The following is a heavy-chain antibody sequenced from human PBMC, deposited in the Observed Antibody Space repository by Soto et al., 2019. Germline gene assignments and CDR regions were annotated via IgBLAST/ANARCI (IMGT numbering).Heavy chain of an antibody. D-gene: IGHD6-13*01. CDR2: INPSGGST. CDR3: ARDFNSLAAAVGIGY. CDR1: GYTFTSYY. J-gene: IGHJ4*02. V-gene: IGHV1-46*01. Sequence: ASVKVSCKASGYTFTSYYMHWVRQAPGQGLEWMGIINPSGGSTSYAQKFQGRVTMTRDTSTSTVYMELSSLRSEDTAVHYCARDFNSLAAAVGIGYWGQGTLVTVSS.